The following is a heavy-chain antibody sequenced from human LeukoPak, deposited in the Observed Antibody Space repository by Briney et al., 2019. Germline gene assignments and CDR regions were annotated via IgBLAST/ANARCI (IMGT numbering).Heavy chain of an antibody. CDR3: ARDRKPTGAFDI. Sequence: SETLSLTCTVSGGSISSYYWSWLRQPPGKGLEWIGYIYYSGSTNYNPSLKSRVTISVDTSKNQFSLKLSSVTAADTAVYYCARDRKPTGAFDIWGQGTMVTVSS. D-gene: IGHD1-14*01. V-gene: IGHV4-59*01. CDR2: IYYSGST. J-gene: IGHJ3*02. CDR1: GGSISSYY.